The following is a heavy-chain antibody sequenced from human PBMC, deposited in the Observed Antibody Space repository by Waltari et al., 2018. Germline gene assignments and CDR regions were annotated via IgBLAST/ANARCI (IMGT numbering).Heavy chain of an antibody. Sequence: EVQLVESGGGLVQPGGSLRLSCAASGFTFSRYSMNWVRQAPGKGLEWVSYISSSSSTIYYADSVKGRFTISRDNAKNSLYLQMNSLRAEDTAVYYCARAGRFFGVEYWGQGTLVTVSS. J-gene: IGHJ4*02. CDR1: GFTFSRYS. CDR2: ISSSSSTI. D-gene: IGHD3-3*01. V-gene: IGHV3-48*01. CDR3: ARAGRFFGVEY.